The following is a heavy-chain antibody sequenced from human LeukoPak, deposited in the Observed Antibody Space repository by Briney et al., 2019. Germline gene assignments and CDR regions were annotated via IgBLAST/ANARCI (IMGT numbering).Heavy chain of an antibody. Sequence: GGSLRLSCAASGFTFSSYAMSWVRQAPGKGLEWVSAISGSGGSTYYADSVKGRFTISRDNSKNTLYLQMNSLRAEDTAVYYCAKPTPTYYYDSSGYSYYWGQGTLVTVSS. J-gene: IGHJ4*02. CDR1: GFTFSSYA. CDR2: ISGSGGST. CDR3: AKPTPTYYYDSSGYSYY. V-gene: IGHV3-23*01. D-gene: IGHD3-22*01.